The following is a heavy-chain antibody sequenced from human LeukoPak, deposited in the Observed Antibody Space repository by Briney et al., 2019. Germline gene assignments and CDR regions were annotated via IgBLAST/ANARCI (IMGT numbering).Heavy chain of an antibody. J-gene: IGHJ4*02. V-gene: IGHV4-59*01. Sequence: SETLSLTCTVSGGSISSYYWSWIRQPPGKGLEWIGYIYYSGSTNYNPSLKSRVTISVDTSKNQFSLKLSSVTAADTAVYYCARDPYFDYWGQGTLVTVSP. CDR2: IYYSGST. CDR1: GGSISSYY. CDR3: ARDPYFDY.